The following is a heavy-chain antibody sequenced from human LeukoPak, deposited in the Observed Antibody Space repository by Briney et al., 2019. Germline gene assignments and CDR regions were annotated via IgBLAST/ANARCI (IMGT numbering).Heavy chain of an antibody. J-gene: IGHJ5*01. V-gene: IGHV4-30-4*01. D-gene: IGHD3-22*01. CDR1: GGSISSGDYY. Sequence: SETLSLTCTVSGGSISSGDYYWSWIRQPPGKGLEWIGYIYYSGSTYYNPSLKSRVTISVDTSKNQFSLKLSSVTAADTAVYYCATHDSAVMVTSAFDFWGQGILVTVSS. CDR2: IYYSGST. CDR3: ATHDSAVMVTSAFDF.